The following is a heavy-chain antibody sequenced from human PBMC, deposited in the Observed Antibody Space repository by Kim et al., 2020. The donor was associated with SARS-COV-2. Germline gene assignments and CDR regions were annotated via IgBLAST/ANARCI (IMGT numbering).Heavy chain of an antibody. V-gene: IGHV3-9*01. J-gene: IGHJ3*02. CDR3: ARRYYGSGSYYGGAFDI. Sequence: GGSLRLSCVASGFTFGDYAMHWVRQAPGKGLEWVSGISWNSDSIDYADSVKGRFTISRDNAKNSLYLQMNSLRAEDTALYYCARRYYGSGSYYGGAFDIWGQGTMVTVSS. CDR2: ISWNSDSI. D-gene: IGHD3-10*01. CDR1: GFTFGDYA.